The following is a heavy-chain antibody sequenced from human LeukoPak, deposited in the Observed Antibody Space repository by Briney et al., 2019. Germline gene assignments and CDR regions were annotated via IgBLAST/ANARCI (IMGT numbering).Heavy chain of an antibody. V-gene: IGHV4-59*01. J-gene: IGHJ6*02. CDR1: GGSIGNYY. CDR3: AREDPQTTVPEGLDV. D-gene: IGHD4-17*01. Sequence: SETLSLTCTVSGGSIGNYYWSWLRQPPGKGLEWIGYIYFSGTTNINPSLKSRVTISVDMSKNQFSLKLSSVTAADTAVYYRAREDPQTTVPEGLDVWGQGTTVTVSS. CDR2: IYFSGTT.